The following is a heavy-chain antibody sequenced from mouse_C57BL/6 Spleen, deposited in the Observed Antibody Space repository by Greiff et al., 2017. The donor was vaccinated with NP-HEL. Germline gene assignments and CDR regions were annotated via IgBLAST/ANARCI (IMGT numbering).Heavy chain of an antibody. V-gene: IGHV3-6*01. D-gene: IGHD2-4*01. Sequence: EVQLQQSGPGLVKPSQSLSLTCSVTGYSITSGYFWYWIRPFPGNILELMGYISYDGSNNYNPSLKNRISITRDTSKNQFFLKVNSVTTEETATYYCARGDYRYAMGCWGQGASVTVSS. CDR2: ISYDGSN. J-gene: IGHJ4*01. CDR1: GYSITSGYF. CDR3: ARGDYRYAMGC.